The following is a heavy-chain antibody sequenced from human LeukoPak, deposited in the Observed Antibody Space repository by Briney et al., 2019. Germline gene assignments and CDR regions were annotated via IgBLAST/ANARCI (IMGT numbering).Heavy chain of an antibody. Sequence: GRSLRLSCAASGFTFSSYAMHWVRQAPGKGLEWVAVISYDGSNKYYADSVKGRFTISRDNSKNTLYLQMNSLRAEDTAVYYCARVEVGYCSSTSCYKGVFDYWGQGTLVTVSS. CDR1: GFTFSSYA. CDR2: ISYDGSNK. V-gene: IGHV3-30-3*01. CDR3: ARVEVGYCSSTSCYKGVFDY. D-gene: IGHD2-2*02. J-gene: IGHJ4*02.